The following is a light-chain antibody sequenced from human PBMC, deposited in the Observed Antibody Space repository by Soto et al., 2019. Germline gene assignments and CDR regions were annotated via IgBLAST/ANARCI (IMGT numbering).Light chain of an antibody. CDR1: SSDVGGYNY. CDR3: CSYAGSYTFV. V-gene: IGLV2-11*01. J-gene: IGLJ1*01. Sequence: QSVLTQRRSVSGSPGQSVTISCTGTSSDVGGYNYVSWYQQHPGKAPKLTIYDVSNRPSWVPDRISGSKSGNTASLTISGLQAEDEADYYCCSYAGSYTFVFGTGTKVTVL. CDR2: DVS.